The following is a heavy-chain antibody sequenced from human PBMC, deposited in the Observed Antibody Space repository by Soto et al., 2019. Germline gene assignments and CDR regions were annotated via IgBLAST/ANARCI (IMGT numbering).Heavy chain of an antibody. V-gene: IGHV1-46*01. D-gene: IGHD3-10*01. J-gene: IGHJ3*02. CDR3: ARDRGGYYDAFDI. CDR1: GYTFTSYY. CDR2: INPSGGST. Sequence: QVQLVQSGAEVKKPGASLKVSCKASGYTFTSYYMHWVRQAPGQGLEWMGIINPSGGSTTYAQKFQGGVTMTRDTSTRTVYMELSSLRSEDTAVYYCARDRGGYYDAFDIWGQGTMVTVSS.